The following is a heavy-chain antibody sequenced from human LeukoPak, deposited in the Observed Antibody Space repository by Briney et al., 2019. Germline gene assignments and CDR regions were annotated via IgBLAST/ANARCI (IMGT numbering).Heavy chain of an antibody. V-gene: IGHV7-4-1*02. Sequence: ASVKVSCKASGCTFITHAMNWVRQAPGQGLEWMGWINTNTGNPTYAQGFTGRFVFSLDTSVSTAYLQISSLKAEDTAVYYCARGNSAGGDYWGQGTLVTVSS. CDR2: INTNTGNP. CDR3: ARGNSAGGDY. D-gene: IGHD6-13*01. CDR1: GCTFITHA. J-gene: IGHJ4*02.